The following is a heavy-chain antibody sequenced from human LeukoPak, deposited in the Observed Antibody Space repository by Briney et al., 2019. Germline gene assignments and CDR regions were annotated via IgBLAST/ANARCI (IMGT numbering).Heavy chain of an antibody. CDR2: IIPILGIA. CDR3: AAKGSGYSKAFDY. V-gene: IGHV1-69*04. CDR1: GGTFSSYA. J-gene: IGHJ4*02. D-gene: IGHD3-22*01. Sequence: ASVKVSCKASGGTFSSYAISWVRQAPGQGLEWMGRIIPILGIANYAQKFQGRVTITADKSTSTAYMELSSLRSEDTAVYYCAAKGSGYSKAFDYWGQGTLVTVSS.